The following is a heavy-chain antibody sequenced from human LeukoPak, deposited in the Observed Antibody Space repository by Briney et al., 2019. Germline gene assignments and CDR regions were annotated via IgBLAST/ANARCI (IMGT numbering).Heavy chain of an antibody. Sequence: GGSLRLSCAASGFTFSSYEMNWVRQAPGKGLEWVSYISSSGSTIYYADSVKGRFTISRDNAKNSLHLQMNSLRAEDTAVYYCARDLAVAEGDYWGQGTLVTVSS. D-gene: IGHD6-19*01. CDR3: ARDLAVAEGDY. CDR2: ISSSGSTI. V-gene: IGHV3-48*03. CDR1: GFTFSSYE. J-gene: IGHJ4*02.